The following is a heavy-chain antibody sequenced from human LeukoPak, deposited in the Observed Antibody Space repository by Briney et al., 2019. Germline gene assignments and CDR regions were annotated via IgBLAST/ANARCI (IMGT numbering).Heavy chain of an antibody. CDR3: ARGSILGATQNDIDY. CDR1: GYNFNTYW. CDR2: IYPGDSDT. V-gene: IGHV5-51*01. Sequence: GESLKISCKGSGYNFNTYWIGWLRQMPGKGLEWMGIIYPGDSDTRYGPSFQGQVTISADKSISTAYLQWGSLKASDTAMYYCARGSILGATQNDIDYWGQGTLVTVSS. J-gene: IGHJ4*02. D-gene: IGHD1-26*01.